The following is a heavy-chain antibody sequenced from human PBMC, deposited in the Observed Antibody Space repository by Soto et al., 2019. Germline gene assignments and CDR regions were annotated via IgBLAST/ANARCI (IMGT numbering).Heavy chain of an antibody. J-gene: IGHJ6*02. D-gene: IGHD2-21*02. Sequence: SETLSLTCTVSGGSISSSSYYWGWIRQPPGKGLEWIGSIYYSGSTYYNPSLKSRVTISVDTSKNQFSLKLSSVTAADTAVYYCARDELGCRGGDCPIWGVDVWGHGTTITVS. CDR1: GGSISSSSYY. CDR3: ARDELGCRGGDCPIWGVDV. V-gene: IGHV4-39*02. CDR2: IYYSGST.